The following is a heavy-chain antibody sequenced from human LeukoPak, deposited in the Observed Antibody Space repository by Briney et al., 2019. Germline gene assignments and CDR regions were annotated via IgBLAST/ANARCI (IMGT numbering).Heavy chain of an antibody. CDR2: INHSGST. V-gene: IGHV4-34*01. D-gene: IGHD3-10*01. CDR1: GFTFSSYS. Sequence: GSLRLSCAASGFTFSSYSVNWVRQPPGRGLEWIGEINHSGSTNYNPSLKSRVTISVDTSKNQFSLKLSSVTAADTAVYYCARSKRYYYGSGSYCYWGQGTLVTVSS. CDR3: ARSKRYYYGSGSYCY. J-gene: IGHJ4*02.